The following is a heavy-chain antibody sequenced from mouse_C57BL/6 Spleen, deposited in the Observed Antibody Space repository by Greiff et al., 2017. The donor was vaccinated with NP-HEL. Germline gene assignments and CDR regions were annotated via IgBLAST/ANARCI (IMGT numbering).Heavy chain of an antibody. CDR2: ISYSGST. V-gene: IGHV3-1*01. D-gene: IGHD3-2*02. J-gene: IGHJ3*01. CDR3: ARGGSSGYAWFAY. CDR1: GYSITSGYD. Sequence: EVQLQESGPGMVKPSQSLSLTCTVTGYSITSGYDWHWIRHFPGNKLEWMGYISYSGSTNYNPSLKSRISITHDTSKNHFFLKLNSVTTEDTATYYCARGGSSGYAWFAYWGQGTLVTVSA.